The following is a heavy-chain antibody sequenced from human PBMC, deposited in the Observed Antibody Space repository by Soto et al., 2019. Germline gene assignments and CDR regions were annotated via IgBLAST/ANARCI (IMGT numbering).Heavy chain of an antibody. V-gene: IGHV1-8*01. Sequence: EASVKVSCKASGYTFTTYDINWVRQAAGHGLEWMGWVNPYNGKTAYAEKFQGRVTMARNTSMSTAYMELSSLQPEDTAVYYCARAFGYSLGPYEYYFDSRGQGSLVTVSS. CDR1: GYTFTTYD. J-gene: IGHJ4*02. CDR3: ARAFGYSLGPYEYYFDS. D-gene: IGHD5-18*01. CDR2: VNPYNGKT.